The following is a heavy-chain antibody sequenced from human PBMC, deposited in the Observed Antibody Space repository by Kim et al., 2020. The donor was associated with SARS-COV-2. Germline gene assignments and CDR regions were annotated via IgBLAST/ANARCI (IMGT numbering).Heavy chain of an antibody. CDR3: ARDRYCSGSICYSNAFDI. V-gene: IGHV3-11*05. Sequence: VKGRFTISRDNAKNSLYLQMDSLRAEDTAVYYCARDRYCSGSICYSNAFDIWGQGTVVTVSS. J-gene: IGHJ3*02. D-gene: IGHD2-15*01.